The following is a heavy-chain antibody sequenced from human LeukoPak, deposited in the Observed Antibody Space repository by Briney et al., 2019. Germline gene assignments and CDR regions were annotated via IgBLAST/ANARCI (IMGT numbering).Heavy chain of an antibody. CDR3: ARHEEEDGYNAKTPDY. D-gene: IGHD5-24*01. CDR1: GVSISGTNYY. V-gene: IGHV4-39*01. J-gene: IGHJ4*02. CDR2: IHYRLPT. Sequence: SETLSLTCDVSGVSISGTNYYWGWIRQPPGMGLEWIGSIHYRLPTFYNPLLKSRVTISVDTSKNQISLRLRSVTAADTAVYYCARHEEEDGYNAKTPDYWGQGTLVTVS.